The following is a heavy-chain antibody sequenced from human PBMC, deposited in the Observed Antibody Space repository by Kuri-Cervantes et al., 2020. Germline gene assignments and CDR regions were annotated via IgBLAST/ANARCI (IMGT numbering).Heavy chain of an antibody. J-gene: IGHJ4*02. Sequence: SCTVSGGSISSGNYYWSWIRQHPEKGLEWIGYIYYSGSTYYNPSLKSRVTISVDTSKNQFSLKLSSVTAADTAVYYCARERDYGDSGGMFDYWGQGTLVTVSS. CDR1: GGSISSGNYY. V-gene: IGHV4-31*02. CDR2: IYYSGST. D-gene: IGHD4-17*01. CDR3: ARERDYGDSGGMFDY.